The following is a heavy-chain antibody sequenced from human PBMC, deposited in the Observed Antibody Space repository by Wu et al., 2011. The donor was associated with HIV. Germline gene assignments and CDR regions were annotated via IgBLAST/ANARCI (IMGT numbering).Heavy chain of an antibody. CDR1: GYTFTGNY. CDR3: AREGVGSSWDPYYFDY. D-gene: IGHD6-13*01. J-gene: IGHJ4*02. CDR2: INPNSGNT. Sequence: QVQLVQSGAEVKKPGASVKVSCKAFGYTFTGNYMHWVRQAPGQGLEWMGWINPNSGNTGYAQKFQGRVTITRNTSISTAYMELSSLRSEDTAVYYCAREGVGSSWDPYYFDYWGQGTLVTVSS. V-gene: IGHV1-8*03.